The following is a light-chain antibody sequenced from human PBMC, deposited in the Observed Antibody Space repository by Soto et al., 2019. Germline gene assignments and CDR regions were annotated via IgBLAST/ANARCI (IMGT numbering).Light chain of an antibody. CDR2: EGT. CDR3: CSYASSSSYV. CDR1: TSDVGGYNL. J-gene: IGLJ1*01. V-gene: IGLV2-23*01. Sequence: QSALTQPASVSGSPGQSITISCSGTTSDVGGYNLVSWYQQHTAKAPKLLIYEGTQRPSGVSSRFSGSKSGNTGSLTISGLQAEDEADYYCCSYASSSSYVFGTGTKLTVL.